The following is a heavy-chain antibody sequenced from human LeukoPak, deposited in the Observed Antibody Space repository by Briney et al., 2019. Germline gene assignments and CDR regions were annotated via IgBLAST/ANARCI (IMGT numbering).Heavy chain of an antibody. CDR2: IYYSGST. J-gene: IGHJ3*02. CDR3: AGVSSWYEDAFDI. V-gene: IGHV4-59*08. D-gene: IGHD6-13*01. Sequence: SQTLSLTCAISGDSVSSNTAAWNWIRQPPGKGLEWIGYIYYSGSTNYNPSLKSRVTISVDTSKNQFSLKLSSVTAADTAVYYCAGVSSWYEDAFDIWGQGTMVTVSS. CDR1: GDSVSSNTAA.